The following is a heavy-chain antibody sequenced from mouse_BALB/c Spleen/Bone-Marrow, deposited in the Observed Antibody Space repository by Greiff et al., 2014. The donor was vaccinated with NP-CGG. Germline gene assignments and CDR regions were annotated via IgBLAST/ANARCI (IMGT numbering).Heavy chain of an antibody. CDR1: GFSLTSYG. J-gene: IGHJ4*01. CDR2: IWAGGST. CDR3: ARVPVFRYGSSYGMDY. V-gene: IGHV2-9*02. Sequence: QVQLQQSGPGLVAPSQSLSITCTVSGFSLTSYGVHWVRQPPGKGLEWLGVIWAGGSTNYNSALMSRLSISKDNSKSQVFLKMNSLQTDDTAMYYCARVPVFRYGSSYGMDYWGQGTSVTVSS. D-gene: IGHD1-1*01.